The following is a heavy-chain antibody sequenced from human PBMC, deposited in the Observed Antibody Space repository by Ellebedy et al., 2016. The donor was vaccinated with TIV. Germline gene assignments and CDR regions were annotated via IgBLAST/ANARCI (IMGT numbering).Heavy chain of an antibody. V-gene: IGHV3-23*01. J-gene: IGHJ3*01. D-gene: IGHD4-23*01. CDR1: GISLRSYA. CDR3: ARDPVGVGPAFDV. CDR2: ITESGGNT. Sequence: GESLKISCAASGISLRSYAMSWVRQAPGKGLEWVSSITESGGNTYYADSVKGRFTISRDNSKDTLFLQMNSLRAEDTAIYFCARDPVGVGPAFDVWGQGTMVTVSS.